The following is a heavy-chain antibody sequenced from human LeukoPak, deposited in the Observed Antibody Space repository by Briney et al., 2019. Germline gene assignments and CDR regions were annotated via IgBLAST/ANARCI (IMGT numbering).Heavy chain of an antibody. D-gene: IGHD2-2*01. J-gene: IGHJ4*02. CDR3: ARRGRYCTSTSCYVGV. V-gene: IGHV1-2*02. CDR2: INPNSGDT. Sequence: ASVKVSCKTSGYTFTGYYMHWVRQAPGQGLEWMGWINPNSGDTNYAQKFQGRVTMTRDTSISTAYMELSRLRSDDTAVYHCARRGRYCTSTSCYVGVWGQGTLVSVSS. CDR1: GYTFTGYY.